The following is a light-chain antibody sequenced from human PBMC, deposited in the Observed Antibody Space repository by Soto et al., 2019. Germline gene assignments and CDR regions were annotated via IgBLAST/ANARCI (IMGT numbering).Light chain of an antibody. J-gene: IGKJ1*01. CDR1: QSIDSN. Sequence: EIVMTQSPVTLSVSPGERATLSCRASQSIDSNLAWFQQKPGQAPRLLIYGTPTRATGISARFSGSGSGTEFTLTISSLQSEDFAVYYCQQYNKWPRTFGQGTKVEIK. CDR2: GTP. V-gene: IGKV3-15*01. CDR3: QQYNKWPRT.